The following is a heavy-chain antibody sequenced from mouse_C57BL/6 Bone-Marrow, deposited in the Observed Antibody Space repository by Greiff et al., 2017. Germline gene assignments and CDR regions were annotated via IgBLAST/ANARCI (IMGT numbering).Heavy chain of an antibody. D-gene: IGHD1-1*01. Sequence: VQLQQSGPELVKPGASVKISCKASGYSFTDYNMNWVKQSNGKGLEWIGVINPNYGTTSYNQKFKGKATLTVDQSSSTAYMQLNSLTSEDSAVYYCARPITTVVAPYFDVWGTGTTVTVSS. CDR3: ARPITTVVAPYFDV. J-gene: IGHJ1*03. CDR2: INPNYGTT. V-gene: IGHV1-39*01. CDR1: GYSFTDYN.